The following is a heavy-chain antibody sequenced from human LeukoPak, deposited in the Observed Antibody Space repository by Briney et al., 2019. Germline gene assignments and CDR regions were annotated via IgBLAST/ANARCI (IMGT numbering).Heavy chain of an antibody. CDR2: IYYSGST. V-gene: IGHV4-59*08. CDR1: GGSISSYY. D-gene: IGHD6-13*01. J-gene: IGHJ4*02. CDR3: ARHLRGEQQLSGFDY. Sequence: SETLSLTCTVSGGSISSYYWSWIRQPPGKGLECIGYIYYSGSTKYNPSLRSRVTISADTSKNQFSLKLSSVTAADTAVYYCARHLRGEQQLSGFDYWGQGTPVTVSS.